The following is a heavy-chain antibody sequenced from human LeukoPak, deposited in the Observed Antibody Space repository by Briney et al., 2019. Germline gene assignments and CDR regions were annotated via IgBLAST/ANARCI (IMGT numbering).Heavy chain of an antibody. D-gene: IGHD6-13*01. CDR3: ARHRASAAPYYFDS. J-gene: IGHJ4*02. CDR1: GGSISSYY. Sequence: SETLSLTCTVSGGSISSYYWSWIRQPPGKGLEWIGYIYYSGSTNYNPSLKSRVTISVDTSKNQFSLKLGSVTAADTAVYYCARHRASAAPYYFDSWGQGTLVTVSS. CDR2: IYYSGST. V-gene: IGHV4-59*08.